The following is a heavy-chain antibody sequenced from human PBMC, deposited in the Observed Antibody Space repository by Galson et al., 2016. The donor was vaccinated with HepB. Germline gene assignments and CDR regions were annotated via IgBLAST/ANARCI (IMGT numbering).Heavy chain of an antibody. Sequence: LSLTCTVSGASISGYYLSWIRQPPGKGLEWIGYIYYSGRTNYNPSLKSRVTISVDTSKNQFSLKLSSVTAADTAVYYCARDDSGGWYGFQYGMDVWGQGTTVTVSS. J-gene: IGHJ6*02. CDR1: GASISGYY. CDR3: ARDDSGGWYGFQYGMDV. D-gene: IGHD6-19*01. CDR2: IYYSGRT. V-gene: IGHV4-59*01.